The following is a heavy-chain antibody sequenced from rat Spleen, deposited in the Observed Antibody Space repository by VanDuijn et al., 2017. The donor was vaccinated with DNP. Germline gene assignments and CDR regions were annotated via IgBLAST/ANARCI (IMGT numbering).Heavy chain of an antibody. CDR3: ARHGDYSSYIYVRYFDY. D-gene: IGHD1-2*01. V-gene: IGHV5-25*01. J-gene: IGHJ2*01. CDR2: ISTSGGST. CDR1: GFTFSNYD. Sequence: EVQLVESGGGLVQPGRSLKLSCAASGFTFSNYDMAWVRQAPTKGLECVASISTSGGSTYYRDSVKGRFTVSRDNAKSTLYLQMDSLRSEDTATYYCARHGDYSSYIYVRYFDYWGQGVMVTVSS.